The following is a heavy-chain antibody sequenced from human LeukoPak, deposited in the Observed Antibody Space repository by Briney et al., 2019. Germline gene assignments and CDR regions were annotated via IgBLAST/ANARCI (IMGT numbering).Heavy chain of an antibody. CDR2: IYYSGST. Sequence: SETLSLTSTVSVGSISSYYWSWVRQPPGKGLEWSGHIYYSGSTNYNPSLKRRVSISVDTSKNQFSLKLSSVTAADTAVYYCARGRYSGYDLLLQDNWFDPWGQGTLVTVSS. CDR1: VGSISSYY. J-gene: IGHJ5*02. V-gene: IGHV4-59*12. CDR3: ARGRYSGYDLLLQDNWFDP. D-gene: IGHD5-12*01.